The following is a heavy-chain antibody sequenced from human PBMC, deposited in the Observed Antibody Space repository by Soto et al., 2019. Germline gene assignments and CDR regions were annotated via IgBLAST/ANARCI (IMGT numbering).Heavy chain of an antibody. V-gene: IGHV3-23*01. CDR2: ISGSGGST. CDR1: GFTFSSYA. D-gene: IGHD4-17*01. J-gene: IGHJ4*02. Sequence: EVQLLESGGGLVQPGGSLRLSCAASGFTFSSYAMSWVRQAPGKGLEWVSAISGSGGSTYYADSVKGRFTISRDNSKNTLYLQMNSLSAEDTAVYYCATSHGDYDQCDYWGQGTLVTVSS. CDR3: ATSHGDYDQCDY.